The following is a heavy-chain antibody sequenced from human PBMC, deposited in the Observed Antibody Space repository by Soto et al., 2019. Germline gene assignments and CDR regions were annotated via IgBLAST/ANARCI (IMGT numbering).Heavy chain of an antibody. CDR1: GGSFSGHY. J-gene: IGHJ4*02. CDR2: IFYSGST. CDR3: ARVGSSGWSPDY. V-gene: IGHV4-59*11. Sequence: SETLSLTCSVSGGSFSGHYWTWIRQSPGKGLEWIGYIFYSGSTNYNPSLKSRVTISVDTSKNQFSLKMSSVTAADTAVYYCARVGSSGWSPDYWGRGTLVTVSS. D-gene: IGHD6-19*01.